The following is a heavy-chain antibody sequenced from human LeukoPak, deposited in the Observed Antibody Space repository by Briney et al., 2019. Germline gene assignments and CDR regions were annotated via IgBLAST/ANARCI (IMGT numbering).Heavy chain of an antibody. J-gene: IGHJ4*02. CDR1: GFTFSSYG. V-gene: IGHV3-30*18. Sequence: GGSLRLSCAASGFTFSSYGMHWVRQAPGKGLEWVAVISYDGSNKYYADSVKGRFTISRDNSKNTLYLQMNSLRAEDTAVYYCAKDGEATYSGGWYGYFDYWGQGTLVTVSS. CDR2: ISYDGSNK. D-gene: IGHD6-19*01. CDR3: AKDGEATYSGGWYGYFDY.